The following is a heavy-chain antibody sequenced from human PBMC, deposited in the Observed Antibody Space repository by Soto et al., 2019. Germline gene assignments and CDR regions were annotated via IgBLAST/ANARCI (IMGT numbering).Heavy chain of an antibody. D-gene: IGHD3-22*01. Sequence: HPGGSLRLSCAASGFTFSSYAMHWVRQAPGKGLEWVAVISYDGSNKYYADSVKGRFTISRDNSKNTLYLQMNSLRAEDTAVYYCARDIDSSGSNYYYGMDVWGQGTTVTVSS. CDR1: GFTFSSYA. J-gene: IGHJ6*02. CDR2: ISYDGSNK. V-gene: IGHV3-30-3*01. CDR3: ARDIDSSGSNYYYGMDV.